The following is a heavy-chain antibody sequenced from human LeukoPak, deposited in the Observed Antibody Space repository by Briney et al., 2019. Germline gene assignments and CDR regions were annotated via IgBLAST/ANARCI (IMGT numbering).Heavy chain of an antibody. CDR1: GGSISSYY. D-gene: IGHD6-19*01. CDR3: ARTGYSSGRGGVDY. Sequence: SETLSLTCTVSGGSISSYYWSWIRQPAGKGLEWIGRIYTSGSTNYNPSLKSRVTISVDTSKNQFSLKLSSVTAADTAVYYCARTGYSSGRGGVDYWGQGTLVTVSS. CDR2: IYTSGST. J-gene: IGHJ4*02. V-gene: IGHV4-4*07.